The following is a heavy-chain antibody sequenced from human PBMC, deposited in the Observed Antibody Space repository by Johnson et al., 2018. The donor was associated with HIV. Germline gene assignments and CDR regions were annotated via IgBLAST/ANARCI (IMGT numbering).Heavy chain of an antibody. CDR2: ISYDGSNK. D-gene: IGHD6-19*01. Sequence: QEKLVESGGGVVQPGRSLRLSCAASGFSFSDFSMHWVRQAPGKGLEWVTVISYDGSNKYYADSVKGRFTISRDNSKNTLYLQMNSLRAEETAVYYWARGRAVAGTRAFDIWGQGTMVTVSS. CDR1: GFSFSDFS. CDR3: ARGRAVAGTRAFDI. V-gene: IGHV3-30*01. J-gene: IGHJ3*02.